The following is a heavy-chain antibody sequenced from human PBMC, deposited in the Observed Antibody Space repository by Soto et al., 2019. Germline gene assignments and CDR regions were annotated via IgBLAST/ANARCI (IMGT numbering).Heavy chain of an antibody. V-gene: IGHV3-48*01. J-gene: IGHJ4*02. CDR2: ISVGGTSK. D-gene: IGHD3-9*01. Sequence: GGSLRLSCATSGFTFSSYSMVWVRQAPGQGLEFLSHISVGGTSKDYTDSVRGRVIISRDDGRNSVSLLINALRAEDKAVYYYARDVDWAFDYWGLGTLVTVSS. CDR1: GFTFSSYS. CDR3: ARDVDWAFDY.